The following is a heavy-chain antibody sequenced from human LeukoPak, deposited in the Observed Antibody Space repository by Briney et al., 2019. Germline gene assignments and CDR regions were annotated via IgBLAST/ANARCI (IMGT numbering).Heavy chain of an antibody. V-gene: IGHV3-30*18. D-gene: IGHD2-2*01. Sequence: PGGSLRLSCAASGFTFSDYYMSCIRQAPGKGLEWVAVISYDGSNKYYADSVKGRFTISRDNSKNTLYLQMNSLRAEDTAVYYCAKEGSYCSSTSCSYYFDYWGQGTQVTVSS. CDR3: AKEGSYCSSTSCSYYFDY. CDR2: ISYDGSNK. J-gene: IGHJ4*02. CDR1: GFTFSDYY.